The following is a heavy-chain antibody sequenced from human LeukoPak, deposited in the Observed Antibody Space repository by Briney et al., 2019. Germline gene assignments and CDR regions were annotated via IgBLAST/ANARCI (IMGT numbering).Heavy chain of an antibody. Sequence: ASVKVSCKASGYTFTSYDINWVRQATGQGLEWMGWMKPNSGNTGYAQKFQGRVTMTRNTSISTAYMELSSLRSEDTAVYYCARTSYDSSGYPYFDYWGQGTLVTVSS. CDR2: MKPNSGNT. CDR1: GYTFTSYD. CDR3: ARTSYDSSGYPYFDY. J-gene: IGHJ4*02. V-gene: IGHV1-8*01. D-gene: IGHD3-22*01.